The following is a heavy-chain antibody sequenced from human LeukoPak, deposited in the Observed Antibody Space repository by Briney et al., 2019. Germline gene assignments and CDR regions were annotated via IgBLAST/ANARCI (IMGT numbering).Heavy chain of an antibody. CDR3: ARGTTWNMVALDAFDI. CDR1: GGSITDYY. V-gene: IGHV4-59*01. CDR2: DYHSGSS. Sequence: PSETLSLTCTVSGGSITDYYWGWIRQPPGKGLEWIGYDYHSGSSNYNPSLKSRVTISVDTSKNQFSLKLSSVTAADTAVYYCARGTTWNMVALDAFDIWGQGTMVTVSS. J-gene: IGHJ3*02. D-gene: IGHD1-1*01.